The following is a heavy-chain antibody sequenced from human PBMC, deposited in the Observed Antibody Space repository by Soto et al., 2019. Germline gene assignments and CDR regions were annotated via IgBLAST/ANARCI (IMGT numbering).Heavy chain of an antibody. J-gene: IGHJ4*02. CDR2: IYPSDSDT. V-gene: IGHV5-51*03. Sequence: EVQLVQSGPEVKKSGESLKISCKGSGYSFTSNWIGWVRQMPGKGLEWMGIIYPSDSDTRYSPSFQGQVTLSADKSISTAYLQWSSLKASDTAMYYCARPPNGTTTFFDSWGQGTLVTVSS. D-gene: IGHD1-7*01. CDR1: GYSFTSNW. CDR3: ARPPNGTTTFFDS.